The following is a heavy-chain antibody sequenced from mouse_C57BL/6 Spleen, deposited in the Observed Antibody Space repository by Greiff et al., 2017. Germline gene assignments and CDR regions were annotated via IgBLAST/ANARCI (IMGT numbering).Heavy chain of an antibody. CDR1: GYSITSGYD. CDR2: ISYSGST. Sequence: EVKVIESGPGMVKPSQSLSLTCTVTGYSITSGYDWHWIRHFPGNKLEWMGYISYSGSTNYNPSLKSRISITHDTSKNHFFLKLNSVTTEDTATYDCATSSGYVPFGYWGQGTTLAVSS. J-gene: IGHJ2*01. V-gene: IGHV3-1*01. CDR3: ATSSGYVPFGY. D-gene: IGHD3-2*02.